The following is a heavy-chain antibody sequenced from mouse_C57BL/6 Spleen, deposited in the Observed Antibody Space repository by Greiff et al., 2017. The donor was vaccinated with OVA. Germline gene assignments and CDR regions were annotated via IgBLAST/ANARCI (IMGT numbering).Heavy chain of an antibody. V-gene: IGHV1-59*01. CDR2: IDPSDSYT. CDR3: GYGNYVEYAMDY. Sequence: VQLQQSGAELVRPGTSVKLSCKASGYTFTSYWMHWVKQRPGQGLEWIGVIDPSDSYTNYNQKFKGKATLTVDTSSSTAYMQLSSLTSEDSAVYYCGYGNYVEYAMDYWGQGTSVTVSS. J-gene: IGHJ4*01. D-gene: IGHD2-1*01. CDR1: GYTFTSYW.